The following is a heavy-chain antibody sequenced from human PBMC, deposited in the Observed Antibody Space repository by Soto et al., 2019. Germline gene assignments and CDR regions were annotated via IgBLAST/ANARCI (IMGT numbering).Heavy chain of an antibody. J-gene: IGHJ5*02. D-gene: IGHD2-15*01. CDR1: GYTFTGYY. Sequence: ASVKVSCKASGYTFTGYYMHWVRQAPGQGLEWMGWINPNSGGTNYAQKFQGWVTMTRDTSISTAYMELSSLRSEDTAVYYCARDIVVVVAAPGPWFDPWGQGTLVTVSS. CDR3: ARDIVVVVAAPGPWFDP. CDR2: INPNSGGT. V-gene: IGHV1-2*04.